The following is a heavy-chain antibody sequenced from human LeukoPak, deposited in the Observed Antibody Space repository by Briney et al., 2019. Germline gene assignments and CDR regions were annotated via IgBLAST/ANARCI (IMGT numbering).Heavy chain of an antibody. Sequence: SVKVSCKASGGTFSSYAISWVRQAPGQGLEWMGGIIPIFGTANYAQKFQGRVTMTTDTSTSTAYMELRSLRSDDTAVYYCARNGGSYPYNWFDPWGQGTLVTVSS. D-gene: IGHD1-26*01. CDR3: ARNGGSYPYNWFDP. V-gene: IGHV1-69*05. CDR1: GGTFSSYA. CDR2: IIPIFGTA. J-gene: IGHJ5*02.